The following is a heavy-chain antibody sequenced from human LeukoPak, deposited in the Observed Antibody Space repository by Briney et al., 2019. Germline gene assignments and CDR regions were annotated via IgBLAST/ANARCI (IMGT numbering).Heavy chain of an antibody. Sequence: GGSLRLSCTASGFTFSSYAMSWVRQAPGKGLEWVSSISGSGRSTYYADSVQGRFTISRDNSKNTLYLQMNSLRAEDTAVYYCARSVISWSPFDCWGHGTLVTVSS. CDR2: ISGSGRST. V-gene: IGHV3-23*01. D-gene: IGHD6-13*01. CDR3: ARSVISWSPFDC. J-gene: IGHJ4*01. CDR1: GFTFSSYA.